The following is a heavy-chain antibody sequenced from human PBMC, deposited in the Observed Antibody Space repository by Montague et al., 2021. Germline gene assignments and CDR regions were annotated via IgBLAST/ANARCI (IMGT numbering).Heavy chain of an antibody. CDR2: VYPGDSDT. CDR1: GYSFNNYW. D-gene: IGHD3-3*02. V-gene: IGHV5-51*01. CDR3: VRQPIISISGWFDP. Sequence: QSGAEVKTPGESLTISCKTSGYSFNNYWIGWVRQLPGKGLEWLGGVYPGDSDTKYGPSFQGHVTISADRSSKTAYLQWNSLKTSDTAMYYCVRQPIISISGWFDPWGQGTQVTVSS. J-gene: IGHJ5*02.